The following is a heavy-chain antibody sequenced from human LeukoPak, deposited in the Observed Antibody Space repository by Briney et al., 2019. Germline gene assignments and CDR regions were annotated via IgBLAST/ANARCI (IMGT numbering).Heavy chain of an antibody. CDR3: ARDPVGAIGYGMDV. Sequence: GALRLSCAASGFTVSSNYMSWVRQAPGKGLEWVSVIYSGGTTYYADSVKGRFTISRDTSKNTLCLQMNSLRAEDTAVYYCARDPVGAIGYGMDVWGQGTTVTVSS. D-gene: IGHD1-26*01. J-gene: IGHJ6*02. CDR1: GFTVSSNY. CDR2: IYSGGTT. V-gene: IGHV3-66*01.